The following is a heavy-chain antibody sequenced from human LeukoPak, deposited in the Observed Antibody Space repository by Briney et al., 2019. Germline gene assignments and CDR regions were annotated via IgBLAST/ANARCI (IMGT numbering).Heavy chain of an antibody. V-gene: IGHV4-59*02. CDR1: GASVSTSH. Sequence: PSETLSLTCVVSGASVSTSHWNWIRQLPGKGLEWIGCLSYTGKTDYTPSLTSRVTISLGTSKNQVSLKLRSVTAADTAVYYCSEGYFEPFAHWGQGTLVTVSS. CDR3: SEGYFEPFAH. CDR2: LSYTGKT. J-gene: IGHJ4*02. D-gene: IGHD2/OR15-2a*01.